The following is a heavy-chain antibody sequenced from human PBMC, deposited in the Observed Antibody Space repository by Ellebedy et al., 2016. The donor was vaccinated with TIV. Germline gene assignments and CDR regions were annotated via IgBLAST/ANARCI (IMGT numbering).Heavy chain of an antibody. Sequence: GGSLRLSCAAAGFSFSSYAMSRVRQAPGKGPEWVSTITGGGERTNYADSVKGRFTISRDNSKNTLYLQMNSLRAEDTAVYYCASHSYGEGGHYFDYWGQGTLVTVSS. CDR3: ASHSYGEGGHYFDY. D-gene: IGHD5-18*01. CDR2: ITGGGERT. CDR1: GFSFSSYA. V-gene: IGHV3-23*01. J-gene: IGHJ4*02.